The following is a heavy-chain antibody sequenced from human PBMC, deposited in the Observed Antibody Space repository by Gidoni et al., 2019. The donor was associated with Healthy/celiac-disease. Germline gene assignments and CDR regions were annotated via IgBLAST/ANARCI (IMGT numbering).Heavy chain of an antibody. J-gene: IGHJ6*03. CDR1: GFTFSSYA. D-gene: IGHD3-16*01. CDR2: LSGSGGRT. V-gene: IGHV3-23*01. Sequence: EVQLLESGGGLVQPGGSLRLSCAASGFTFSSYAMRWVRQAPGKWLEWVSALSGSGGRTYYADSVKCRFTISRDNSKNTLYLQMNSLRAEDTAVYYCAKVGGRRAYYYYYYMDVWGKGTTVTVSS. CDR3: AKVGGRRAYYYYYYMDV.